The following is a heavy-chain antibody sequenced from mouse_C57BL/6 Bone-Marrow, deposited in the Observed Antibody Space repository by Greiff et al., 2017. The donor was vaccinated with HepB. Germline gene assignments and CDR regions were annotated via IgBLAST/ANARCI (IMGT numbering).Heavy chain of an antibody. CDR3: ARSKLTGWYFDV. CDR1: GYSITSGYY. V-gene: IGHV3-6*01. Sequence: DVQLQESGPGLVKPSQSLSLTCSVTGYSITSGYYWNWIRQFPGNKLEWMGYISYDGSNNYNPSLKNRISITRDTSKNQFFLKLNSVTTEDTATYYCARSKLTGWYFDVWGTGTTVTVSS. J-gene: IGHJ1*03. D-gene: IGHD4-1*01. CDR2: ISYDGSN.